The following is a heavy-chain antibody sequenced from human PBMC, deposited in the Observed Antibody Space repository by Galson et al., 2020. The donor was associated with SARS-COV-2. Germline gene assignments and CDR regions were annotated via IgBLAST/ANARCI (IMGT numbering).Heavy chain of an antibody. Sequence: ESGPTLVKPTETLTLTCTVSQVSLSLINNRVHVRWIRQSPGKALEWLAHIFSPDEKSYSISLNNRPTISRDTAEGQVVLTLTNVDPADTATYYCARLRPAMVRVQGLSGLQYHYYYAMDVWGQGTSVTVSS. V-gene: IGHV2-26*01. CDR2: IFSPDEK. D-gene: IGHD3-10*01. CDR3: ARLRPAMVRVQGLSGLQYHYYYAMDV. CDR1: QVSLSLINNRVH. J-gene: IGHJ6*02.